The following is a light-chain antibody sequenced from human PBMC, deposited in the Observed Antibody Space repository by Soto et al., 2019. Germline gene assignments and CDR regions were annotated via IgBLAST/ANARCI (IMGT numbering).Light chain of an antibody. CDR3: TSPTPGSLYV. Sequence: QSVLTQPASVSGSLGQSITISCTGTSSDVGNYNYVSWYQQYPGRVPKLLIYMVSNRASGVSNRFSGSKSGNTASLTISGLQAEDEADYFCTSPTPGSLYVFGTGTKVTVL. CDR2: MVS. CDR1: SSDVGNYNY. J-gene: IGLJ1*01. V-gene: IGLV2-14*01.